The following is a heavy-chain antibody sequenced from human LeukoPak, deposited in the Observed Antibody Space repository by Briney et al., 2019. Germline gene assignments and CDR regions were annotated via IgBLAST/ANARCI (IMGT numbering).Heavy chain of an antibody. D-gene: IGHD2-21*02. CDR3: ARDGPKYCGGDCYFDY. Sequence: GGSLRLSCAASGFTFSSYAMHWVRQAPGKGLEWVAVISYDGSNKYYADSVKGRFTISRDNSKNTPYLQMNSLRAEDTAVYYCARDGPKYCGGDCYFDYWGQGTLVTVSS. CDR1: GFTFSSYA. CDR2: ISYDGSNK. J-gene: IGHJ4*02. V-gene: IGHV3-30-3*01.